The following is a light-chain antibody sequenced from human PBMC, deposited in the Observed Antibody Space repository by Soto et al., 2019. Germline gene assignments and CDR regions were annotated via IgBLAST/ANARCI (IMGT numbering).Light chain of an antibody. Sequence: QSALTQPASVSGSPGQSITISCTGTTSDVGRYNYVSWHQQHPGKAPKLLIFDVRNRPSGVSDRFSGSKSGNTASLTISGLQAEDEADYYCNSYTTGTTWVFGGGTKLTVL. CDR3: NSYTTGTTWV. J-gene: IGLJ3*02. CDR2: DVR. CDR1: TSDVGRYNY. V-gene: IGLV2-14*01.